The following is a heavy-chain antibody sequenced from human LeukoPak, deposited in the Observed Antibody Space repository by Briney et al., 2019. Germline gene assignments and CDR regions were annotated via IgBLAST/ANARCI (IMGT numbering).Heavy chain of an antibody. CDR1: GFTFSSYG. J-gene: IGHJ2*01. CDR3: AKGPGYCSSTSCYLDWYFDL. V-gene: IGHV3-23*01. D-gene: IGHD2-2*01. Sequence: GGSLRLSCAASGFTFSSYGMSWVRQAPGKGLEWVSAISGSGGSTYYADSVKGRFTISRDNSKNTLYLQMNSLRAEDTAVYYCAKGPGYCSSTSCYLDWYFDLWGRGTLVTVSS. CDR2: ISGSGGST.